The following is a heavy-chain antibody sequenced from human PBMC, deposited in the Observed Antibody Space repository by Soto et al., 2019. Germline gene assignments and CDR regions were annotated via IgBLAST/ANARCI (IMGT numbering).Heavy chain of an antibody. J-gene: IGHJ6*02. CDR1: GDTFSTYT. CDR3: AREGIVLAPRTVISDPYYYAMHV. CDR2: IIPRSGTS. Sequence: QVQLVQSGAEVKKPGSSVKVSCKASGDTFSTYTSTLVRQAPGQGLEWMGGIIPRSGTSNYAQKFQGRVTITADESTSTAYRELSSLRAEDTAVYYCAREGIVLAPRTVISDPYYYAMHVSGQGTTVTVSS. V-gene: IGHV1-69*12. D-gene: IGHD2-2*01.